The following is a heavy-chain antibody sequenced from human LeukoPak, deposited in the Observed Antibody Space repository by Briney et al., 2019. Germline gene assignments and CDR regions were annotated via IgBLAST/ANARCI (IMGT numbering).Heavy chain of an antibody. CDR1: GFTFDDYG. V-gene: IGHV3-20*04. J-gene: IGHJ4*02. D-gene: IGHD6-13*01. Sequence: PGGSLRLSCAASGFTFDDYGMSWARQAPGKGLEWVSGINWNGGSTGYADSVKGRFTISRDNAKNSLYLQMNSLRAEDTALYYCASDGPAARYFDYWGQGTLVTVSS. CDR2: INWNGGST. CDR3: ASDGPAARYFDY.